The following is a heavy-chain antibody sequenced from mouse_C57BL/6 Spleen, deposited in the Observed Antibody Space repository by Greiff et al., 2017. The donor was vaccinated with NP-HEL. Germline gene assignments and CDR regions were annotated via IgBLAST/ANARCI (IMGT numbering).Heavy chain of an antibody. J-gene: IGHJ1*03. D-gene: IGHD1-1*01. V-gene: IGHV5-4*01. CDR1: GFTFSSYA. CDR2: ISDGGSYT. CDR3: AREGDGSRRGYFDV. Sequence: EVMLVESGGGLVKPGGSLKLSCAASGFTFSSYAMSWVRQTPEKRLEWVATISDGGSYTYYPDNVKGRFTISRDNAKNNLYLQMSHLKSEDTAMYYCAREGDGSRRGYFDVWGTGTTVTVSS.